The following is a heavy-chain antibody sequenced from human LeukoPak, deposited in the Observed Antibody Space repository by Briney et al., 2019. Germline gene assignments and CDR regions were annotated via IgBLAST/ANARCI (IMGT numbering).Heavy chain of an antibody. CDR2: ISGSGGST. D-gene: IGHD6-19*01. CDR3: ARAEKIAVAGMGYYFDY. J-gene: IGHJ4*02. CDR1: GFTFSSYA. V-gene: IGHV3-23*01. Sequence: GGSLRLSCAASGFTFSSYAMSWVRQAPGKGLEWVSAISGSGGSTYYAGSVKGRFTISRDNSKNTLYLQMNSLRAEDTAVYYCARAEKIAVAGMGYYFDYWGQGTLVTVSS.